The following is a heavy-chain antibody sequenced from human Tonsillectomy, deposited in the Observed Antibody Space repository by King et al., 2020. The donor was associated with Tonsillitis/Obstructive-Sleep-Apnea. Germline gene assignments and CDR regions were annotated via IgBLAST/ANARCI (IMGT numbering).Heavy chain of an antibody. CDR3: AKDSSGYFYLDY. V-gene: IGHV3-43*02. J-gene: IGHJ4*02. D-gene: IGHD3-22*01. CDR2: ISGDGGST. CDR1: GFTFDDYA. Sequence: VQLVESGGGVVQPGGSLRLSCAASGFTFDDYAMHWVRQAPGKGLEWVSLISGDGGSTYYADSVKGRFTISRDNSKNSLYLQMNSLRTEDTALYYYAKDSSGYFYLDYWGQGTLVTVSS.